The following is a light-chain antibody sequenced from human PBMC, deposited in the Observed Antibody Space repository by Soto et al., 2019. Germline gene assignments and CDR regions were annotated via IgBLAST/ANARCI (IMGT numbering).Light chain of an antibody. CDR1: SSDVGSYNL. V-gene: IGLV2-23*01. CDR3: CSYAGTSTYV. J-gene: IGLJ1*01. Sequence: QSALTQPASVSGSPGQSITISCTGTSSDVGSYNLVSWYQQHPGKAPKVMIYEGSKRPSGVSNRFSGSKSGNTASLTISGLQAEDEADYYCCSYAGTSTYVLGTGTKLTVL. CDR2: EGS.